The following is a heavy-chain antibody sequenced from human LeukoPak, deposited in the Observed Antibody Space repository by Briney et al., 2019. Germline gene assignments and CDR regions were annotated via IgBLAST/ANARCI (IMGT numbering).Heavy chain of an antibody. J-gene: IGHJ6*03. CDR2: INPNSGGT. D-gene: IGHD6-13*01. Sequence: ASGKVSCKASGYTFTGYYMHWVRQAPGQELEWMGWINPNSGGTNYAQKFQGRVTMTRDTSISTAYMELSRLRSDDTAVYYCARYYSCAAGKYYYYYYMDVWGKGTTVTISS. CDR3: ARYYSCAAGKYYYYYYMDV. CDR1: GYTFTGYY. V-gene: IGHV1-2*02.